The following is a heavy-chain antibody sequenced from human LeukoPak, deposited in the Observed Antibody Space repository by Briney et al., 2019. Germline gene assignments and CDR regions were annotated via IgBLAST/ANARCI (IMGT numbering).Heavy chain of an antibody. CDR2: IIPIFGIA. CDR3: AAEYSYGYMDV. V-gene: IGHV1-69*04. J-gene: IGHJ6*02. Sequence: SVTVSCKASGCTFSSYAISWVRQAPGQGLEWMGRIIPIFGIANYAQKFQGRVTITADKSTSTAYMELSSLRSEDTAVYYCAAEYSYGYMDVWGQGTTVTVSS. D-gene: IGHD5-18*01. CDR1: GCTFSSYA.